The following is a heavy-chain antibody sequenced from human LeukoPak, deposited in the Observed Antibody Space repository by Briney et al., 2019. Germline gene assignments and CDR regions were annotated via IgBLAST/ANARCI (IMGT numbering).Heavy chain of an antibody. D-gene: IGHD2-15*01. CDR3: AKDEGVVVVAASGAGFLDI. J-gene: IGHJ3*02. CDR2: ISGSGGST. Sequence: PGGSLRLSCAASGFTFSSYAMSWVRQAPGKGLEWVSAISGSGGSTYYADSVKGRFTISRDNSKNTLYLQMNSLRAEDTAVYYCAKDEGVVVVAASGAGFLDIWGQGTMVTVSS. V-gene: IGHV3-23*01. CDR1: GFTFSSYA.